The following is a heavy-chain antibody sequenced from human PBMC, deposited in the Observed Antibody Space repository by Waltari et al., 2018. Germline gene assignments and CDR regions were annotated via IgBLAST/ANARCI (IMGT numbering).Heavy chain of an antibody. D-gene: IGHD6-19*01. CDR1: GGSISSGSYY. Sequence: QVQLQESGPGLVKPSQTLSLTYTVSGGSISSGSYYWSWIRQPAGKGLEWIGYIYTSGSTNYNPSLKSRVTISVDTSKNQFALKLSSVTAADTAVYYCAREVAVAGLDYWGQGTLVTVSS. CDR3: AREVAVAGLDY. V-gene: IGHV4-61*09. CDR2: IYTSGST. J-gene: IGHJ4*02.